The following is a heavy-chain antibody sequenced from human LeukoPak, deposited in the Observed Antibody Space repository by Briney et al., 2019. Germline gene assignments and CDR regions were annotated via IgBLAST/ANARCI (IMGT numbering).Heavy chain of an antibody. CDR2: IIPILGIA. V-gene: IGHV1-69*04. J-gene: IGHJ6*02. Sequence: SVKVSCKASGGTFSSYAISWVRQAPGQGLEWMGRIIPILGIANYAQKFQGRVTITADKSTSTAYMELSSLRSEDTAVYYCASEGIVVVPAAMRIYYYYGMDVWGQGTTVNVSS. CDR1: GGTFSSYA. CDR3: ASEGIVVVPAAMRIYYYYGMDV. D-gene: IGHD2-2*01.